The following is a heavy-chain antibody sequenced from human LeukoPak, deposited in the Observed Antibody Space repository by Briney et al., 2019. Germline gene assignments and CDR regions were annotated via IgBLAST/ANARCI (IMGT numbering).Heavy chain of an antibody. J-gene: IGHJ4*02. CDR2: IYSGGST. Sequence: SGGSLRLSCAASGFTVSSNYMSWVRQAPGKGLEWVSVIYSGGSTYYADSVKGRFTISRDNSKNTLYLQMNSLRAEDTAVYYCARDLSGSSDYWGQGTLVTVSS. V-gene: IGHV3-53*01. D-gene: IGHD2-15*01. CDR3: ARDLSGSSDY. CDR1: GFTVSSNY.